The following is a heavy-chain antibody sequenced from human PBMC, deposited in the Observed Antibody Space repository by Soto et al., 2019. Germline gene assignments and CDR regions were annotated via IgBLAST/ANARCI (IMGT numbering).Heavy chain of an antibody. D-gene: IGHD3-22*01. V-gene: IGHV3-30-3*01. J-gene: IGHJ6*02. CDR1: GFTFSSYA. CDR2: ISYDGSNK. Sequence: QVQLVESGGGVVQPGRSLRLSCAASGFTFSSYAMHWVRQAPGKGLEWVAVISYDGSNKYYADSVKGRFTISRDNSKNXXYXQXXSLRAEDTAVYYCARGPRARLLVRPELLGYYGMDVWGQGTTVTVSS. CDR3: ARGPRARLLVRPELLGYYGMDV.